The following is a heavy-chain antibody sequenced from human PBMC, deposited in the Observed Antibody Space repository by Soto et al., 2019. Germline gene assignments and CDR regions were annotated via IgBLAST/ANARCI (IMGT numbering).Heavy chain of an antibody. J-gene: IGHJ4*02. CDR2: VSSAGSTK. CDR3: AKDLGYSYGGFFDY. CDR1: GFIFSNYG. V-gene: IGHV3-30*18. D-gene: IGHD5-18*01. Sequence: QVQLVESGGGVVQPERSLRLSCAASGFIFSNYGMHWVRQAPGKGLEWVAVVSSAGSTKYYADSVKGRFTISRDNSKHTVFLQMNSLRAEDTAVYYCAKDLGYSYGGFFDYWGQGTLVTVSS.